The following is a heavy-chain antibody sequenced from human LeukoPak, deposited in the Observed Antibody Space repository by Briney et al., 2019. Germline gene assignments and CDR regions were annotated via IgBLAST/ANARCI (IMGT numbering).Heavy chain of an antibody. Sequence: ASVKVSCKASGYTFTGYYMHWVRQAPGQGLEWMGWINPNSGGTNYAQKFQGRVTMTRDTSISTAYMELSRLRSDDTAVYYCARDRKKRNFPIGYCSSTSCHNWFDPWGQGTLVTVSS. D-gene: IGHD2-2*01. V-gene: IGHV1-2*02. CDR2: INPNSGGT. CDR3: ARDRKKRNFPIGYCSSTSCHNWFDP. CDR1: GYTFTGYY. J-gene: IGHJ5*02.